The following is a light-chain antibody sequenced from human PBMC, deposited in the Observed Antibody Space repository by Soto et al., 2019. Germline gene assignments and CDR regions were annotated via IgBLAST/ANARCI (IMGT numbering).Light chain of an antibody. J-gene: IGKJ2*01. Sequence: DIQMTQSPSSLSASVGDRVTITCRASQSISSYLNWYQQKPGKAPKLLIYASSSLQSGVPSRFSGSGSWTDFTLTNSSLQPEDFATYYCQQSYSFGQGTKLAIK. V-gene: IGKV1-39*01. CDR3: QQSYS. CDR2: ASS. CDR1: QSISSY.